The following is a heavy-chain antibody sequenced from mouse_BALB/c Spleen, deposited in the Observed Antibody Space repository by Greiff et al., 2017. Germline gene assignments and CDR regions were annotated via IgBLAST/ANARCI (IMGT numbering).Heavy chain of an antibody. V-gene: IGHV5-12-1*01. Sequence: EVQLVESGGGLVKPGGSLKLSCAASGFAFSSYDMSWVRQTPEKRLEWVAYISSGGGSTYYPDTVKGRFTISRDNAKNTLYLQMSSLKSEDTAMYYCARHGNYHYYAMDYWGQGTSVTVSS. D-gene: IGHD2-1*01. CDR2: ISSGGGST. CDR1: GFAFSSYD. J-gene: IGHJ4*01. CDR3: ARHGNYHYYAMDY.